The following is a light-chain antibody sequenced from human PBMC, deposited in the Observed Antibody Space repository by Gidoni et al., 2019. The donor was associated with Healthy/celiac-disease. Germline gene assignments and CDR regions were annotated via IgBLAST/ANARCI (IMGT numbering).Light chain of an antibody. Sequence: QSVLPQPPSVSAAPGQKVTISCSGSSSNIGNNYVSWYQQLPGTAPNLLIYENNKRPSGIPDRFSGSKSGTSATLGITGLQTGDEADYYCGTWDSSLSAGVFGTGTKVTVL. J-gene: IGLJ1*01. CDR2: ENN. V-gene: IGLV1-51*02. CDR3: GTWDSSLSAGV. CDR1: SSNIGNNY.